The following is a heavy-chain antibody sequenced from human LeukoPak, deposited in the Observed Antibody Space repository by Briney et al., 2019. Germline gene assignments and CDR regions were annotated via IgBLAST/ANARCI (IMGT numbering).Heavy chain of an antibody. J-gene: IGHJ4*02. V-gene: IGHV3-48*03. D-gene: IGHD4-17*01. CDR3: VRVQTTVTTLDY. CDR1: GFTFSSYE. CDR2: ISSSGSTR. Sequence: GGSLRLSCAASGFTFSSYEMNWVRQAPGKGLEWVSYISSSGSTRYYADSVKGRFTISRDNAKNSLYLQMNSLRAEDTAVYYCVRVQTTVTTLDYWGQGTLVTVSS.